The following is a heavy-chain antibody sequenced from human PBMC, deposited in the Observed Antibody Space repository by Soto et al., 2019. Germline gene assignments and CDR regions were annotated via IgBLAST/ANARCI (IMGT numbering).Heavy chain of an antibody. CDR1: GFTFSRYW. J-gene: IGHJ6*02. D-gene: IGHD5-12*01. CDR3: ASALRVGSHYYIMDV. V-gene: IGHV3-7*05. CDR2: IKEDGSEK. Sequence: EVQLVESGGALVQPGGSLRLSCAGSGFTFSRYWLSWVRQAPGRGLEWVANIKEDGSEKNYVDSVKGRFTISRDTAKNSLYLQMNSLRGEDTAMYYCASALRVGSHYYIMDVWGQGTTVTVSS.